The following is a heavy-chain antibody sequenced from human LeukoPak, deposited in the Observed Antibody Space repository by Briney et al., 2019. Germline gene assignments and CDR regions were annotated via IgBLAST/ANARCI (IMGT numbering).Heavy chain of an antibody. J-gene: IGHJ4*02. V-gene: IGHV3-23*01. CDR1: GFTFSSYA. CDR2: ISGSGGST. D-gene: IGHD3-3*01. CDR3: ARPMNVLRFLEWLFIY. Sequence: PGGSLRLSCAASGFTFSSYAMRRVRQAPGKGLEWVSAISGSGGSTYYADSVKGRFTISRTNSKNTMYLQMNSLRDEDPAVYYCARPMNVLRFLEWLFIYWGQGTLVTVSS.